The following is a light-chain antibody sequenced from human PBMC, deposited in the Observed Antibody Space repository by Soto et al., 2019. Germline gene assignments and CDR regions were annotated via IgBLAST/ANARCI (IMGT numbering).Light chain of an antibody. CDR3: SSYATSTTVL. CDR1: SSDVGGYNY. CDR2: DVS. Sequence: QSVLTQPASVSGSPGQSITISCTGTSSDVGGYNYVSWYQQHPGRAPQLMIYDVSHRPSGVSNRLSGSRSGNTASLTISGLQAEDEADYYCSSYATSTTVLFGGGTKLTVL. J-gene: IGLJ2*01. V-gene: IGLV2-14*03.